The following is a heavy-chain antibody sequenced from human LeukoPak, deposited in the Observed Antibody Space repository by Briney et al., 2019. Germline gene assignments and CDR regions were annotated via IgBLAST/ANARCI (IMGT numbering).Heavy chain of an antibody. CDR1: GFIFSNYW. Sequence: PGGSLRLSCAASGFIFSNYWMHWVRQAPGKGLVWVSRINGDGTTTSYADPVKGRFTISRDNAKNSLYLQMNSLRAEDTAVYYCATHVFVNIDAFDIWGQGTMVTVSS. CDR3: ATHVFVNIDAFDI. CDR2: INGDGTTT. J-gene: IGHJ3*02. D-gene: IGHD3-10*01. V-gene: IGHV3-74*01.